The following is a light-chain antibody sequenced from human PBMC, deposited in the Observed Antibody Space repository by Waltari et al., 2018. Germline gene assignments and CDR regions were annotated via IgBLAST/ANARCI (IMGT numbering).Light chain of an antibody. V-gene: IGLV9-49*01. CDR3: GADHGSGSNFVV. CDR2: VGTGGIVG. Sequence: LTCTLSSGYSNYKVDWYQQRPGKGPRFVMRVGTGGIVGSKGDGIPDRFSVLGSGLNRYLTIKNIQEEDESDYHCGADHGSGSNFVVFGGGTKLTVL. J-gene: IGLJ2*01. CDR1: SGYSNYK.